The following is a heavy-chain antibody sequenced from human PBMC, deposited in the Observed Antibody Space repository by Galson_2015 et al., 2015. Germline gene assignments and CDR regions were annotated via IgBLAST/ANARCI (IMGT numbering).Heavy chain of an antibody. V-gene: IGHV3-30*18. CDR3: AKAGYDRPIVY. CDR1: GFTVSSYG. CDR2: ISYDGSNK. J-gene: IGHJ4*02. D-gene: IGHD5-12*01. Sequence: SLRLSCAAPGFTVSSYGMHWVRQAPGKGLEWVAVISYDGSNKYYADSVKGRFTISRDNSKNTLYLQMNSLRAEDTAVYYCAKAGYDRPIVYWGQGTLVTVSS.